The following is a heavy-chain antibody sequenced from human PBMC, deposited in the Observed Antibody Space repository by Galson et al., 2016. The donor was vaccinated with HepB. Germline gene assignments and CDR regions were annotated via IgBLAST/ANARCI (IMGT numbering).Heavy chain of an antibody. Sequence: SVKVSCKALGGSFTSYGVNWVRQAPGQGLEWMGWISPHNGDVKDAPNFQGRVTLTTDTSASTAFLELRSLRSDDTAVYFCAIDYLGSGSYLWGQGTLVTVSS. D-gene: IGHD3-10*01. CDR1: GGSFTSYG. V-gene: IGHV1-18*01. CDR2: ISPHNGDV. J-gene: IGHJ4*02. CDR3: AIDYLGSGSYL.